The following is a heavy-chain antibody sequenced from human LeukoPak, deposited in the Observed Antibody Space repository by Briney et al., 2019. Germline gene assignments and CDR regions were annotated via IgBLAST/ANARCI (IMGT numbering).Heavy chain of an antibody. V-gene: IGHV3-23*01. J-gene: IGHJ6*02. CDR2: IEASGGDT. CDR1: GFTFSGYA. Sequence: GGSLRLSCAASGFTFSGYAMYWVRQAPGKGLEWVSSIEASGGDTYYADSVKGRFTISRDNSKNTLYLQMNSLRAEDTAVYYCAKGLRGSQSNYYGMDVWGQGTTVTVSS. CDR3: AKGLRGSQSNYYGMDV. D-gene: IGHD3-10*01.